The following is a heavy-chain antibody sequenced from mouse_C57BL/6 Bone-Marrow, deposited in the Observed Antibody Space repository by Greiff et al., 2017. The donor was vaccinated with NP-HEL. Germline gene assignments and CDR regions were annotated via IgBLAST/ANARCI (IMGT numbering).Heavy chain of an antibody. CDR3: ARWVHITTVVAPLSMDY. Sequence: QVQLQQPGAELVKPGASVKLSCKASGYTFTSYWMHWVKQRPGQGLEWIGMIHPNSGSTNYNEKFKSKATLTVDKSSSTAYMQLSSLTSEDSAVYYCARWVHITTVVAPLSMDYWGQGTSVTVSS. CDR1: GYTFTSYW. CDR2: IHPNSGST. D-gene: IGHD1-1*01. V-gene: IGHV1-64*01. J-gene: IGHJ4*01.